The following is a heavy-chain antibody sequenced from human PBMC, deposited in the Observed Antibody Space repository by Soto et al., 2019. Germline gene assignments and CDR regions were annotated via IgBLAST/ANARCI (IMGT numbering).Heavy chain of an antibody. CDR2: IYYSGST. CDR3: ATSLGITMVRGDWFDP. D-gene: IGHD3-10*01. J-gene: IGHJ5*02. Sequence: SETLSLTCTVSGGSISSGGYYWSWIRQHPGKGLEWIGYIYYSGSTYYNPSLKSRVTISVDTSKNQFSLKLSSVTAADTAVYYCATSLGITMVRGDWFDPWGQGTLVTVSS. V-gene: IGHV4-31*03. CDR1: GGSISSGGYY.